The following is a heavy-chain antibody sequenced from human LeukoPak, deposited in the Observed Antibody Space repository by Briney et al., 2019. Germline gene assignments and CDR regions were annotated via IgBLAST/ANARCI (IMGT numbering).Heavy chain of an antibody. CDR1: GGSISSSSHY. D-gene: IGHD6-19*01. CDR3: ARVPLPQWLPDY. J-gene: IGHJ4*02. CDR2: IYYSGST. Sequence: SETLSLTCTVLGGSISSSSHYWGWIRQPPGKGLEWIGIIYYSGSTYYNPSHKSRVTISLDTSKNQFSLKVSSVTAADTAVYYCARVPLPQWLPDYWGQGTLVTVSS. V-gene: IGHV4-39*01.